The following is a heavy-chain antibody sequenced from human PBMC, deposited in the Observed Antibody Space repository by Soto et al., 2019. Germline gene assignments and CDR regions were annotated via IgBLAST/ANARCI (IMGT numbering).Heavy chain of an antibody. CDR1: GYAFTSYW. V-gene: IGHV5-51*01. CDR3: ARGYCTTTICDPWFDP. J-gene: IGHJ5*02. D-gene: IGHD2-2*01. Sequence: PGESLKISCKGSGYAFTSYWIAWVRQMPGKGLEWMGIIYPGDSDTRYSPSFQGQVTISADKSITTAYLQWSSLKASDTAMYYCARGYCTTTICDPWFDPWAREPWSPSPQ. CDR2: IYPGDSDT.